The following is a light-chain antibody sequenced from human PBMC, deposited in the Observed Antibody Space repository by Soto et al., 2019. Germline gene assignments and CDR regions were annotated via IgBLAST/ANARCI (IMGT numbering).Light chain of an antibody. CDR1: SSDVGAYNY. V-gene: IGLV2-14*01. J-gene: IGLJ1*01. CDR2: DVS. Sequence: QSVLTQSAPVSGSPGQSITISCTGTSSDVGAYNYVSWYQQHPGKAPKLIIYDVSNRPSGVSNRFSGSKSGNTASLTISALQAEDEADYYCSSFTSSSTRVFGTGTKLTVL. CDR3: SSFTSSSTRV.